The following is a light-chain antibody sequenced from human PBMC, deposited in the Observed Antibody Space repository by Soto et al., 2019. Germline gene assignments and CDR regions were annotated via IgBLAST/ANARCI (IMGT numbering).Light chain of an antibody. CDR2: GAS. CDR1: QSVSSSH. J-gene: IGKJ1*01. CDR3: HQYNHWVTWT. Sequence: EIVLTQSPGTLSLSPGERATLSCRASQSVSSSHLAWYQHKPGQAPRLLIYGASTRANGIPARFSGSGSGTELTLTISSLQSEDFAVYDCHQYNHWVTWTFGQGTKVDIK. V-gene: IGKV3-15*01.